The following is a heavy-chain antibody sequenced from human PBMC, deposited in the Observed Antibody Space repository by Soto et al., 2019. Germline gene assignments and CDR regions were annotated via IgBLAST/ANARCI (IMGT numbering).Heavy chain of an antibody. CDR1: GFTFRNHG. D-gene: IGHD6-13*01. V-gene: IGHV3-33*06. CDR3: VKSSDGGSRGGGDL. J-gene: IGHJ5*02. Sequence: QVQLVESGGGVVEPGGALRLSCAASGFTFRNHGMHWVRQAPGKGLEWLTVIWYDGSHKYYADSVKGRFTTSRDNSENTLSREMNGLRAEDTAVYYWVKSSDGGSRGGGDLWGQGTLVTVSS. CDR2: IWYDGSHK.